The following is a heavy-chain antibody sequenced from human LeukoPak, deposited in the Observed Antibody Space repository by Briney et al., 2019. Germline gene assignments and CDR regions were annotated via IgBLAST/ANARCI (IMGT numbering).Heavy chain of an antibody. V-gene: IGHV4-31*03. CDR2: IYYSGST. J-gene: IGHJ6*02. D-gene: IGHD4-11*01. CDR3: ARDSYSSREHYYGMDV. CDR1: GGSISSGGYY. Sequence: TSETLSLTCTVSGGSISSGGYYWSWIRQHPGKGLEWIGYIYYSGSTYYNPSLKSRVTISVDTSKNQFSLKLSSVTAADTAVYYCARDSYSSREHYYGMDVWGQGTTVTVSS.